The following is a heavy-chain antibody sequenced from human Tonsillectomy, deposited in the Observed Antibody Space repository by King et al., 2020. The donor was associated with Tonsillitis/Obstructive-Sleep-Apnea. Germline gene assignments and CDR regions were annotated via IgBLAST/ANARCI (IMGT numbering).Heavy chain of an antibody. V-gene: IGHV3-53*01. Sequence: DVQLVESGGGLIQPGGSLRLSCAASGFTVSRDYMTWVRQAPGKGLECVSVIYSGGGTYYADSVKGRFTISRDNSKNTVYLQMNSLRAEDTAVYYCASRYNLNDPLSIWGQGTMVTVSS. D-gene: IGHD1-1*01. J-gene: IGHJ3*02. CDR3: ASRYNLNDPLSI. CDR2: IYSGGGT. CDR1: GFTVSRDY.